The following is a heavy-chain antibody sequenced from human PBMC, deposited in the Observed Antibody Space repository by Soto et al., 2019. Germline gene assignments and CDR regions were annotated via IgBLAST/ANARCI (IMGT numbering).Heavy chain of an antibody. D-gene: IGHD2-2*01. CDR2: ISYGGSNK. CDR1: GFTFSSYG. J-gene: IGHJ4*02. CDR3: AKGYHNFDY. Sequence: PGGSLRLSCAAFGFTFSSYGMHWVRQAPGKGLEWVAVISYGGSNKYYADSVKGRFTISRDNSKNTLYLQMNSLRVEDTAVYYCAKGYHNFDYWGLGTLVTVSS. V-gene: IGHV3-30*18.